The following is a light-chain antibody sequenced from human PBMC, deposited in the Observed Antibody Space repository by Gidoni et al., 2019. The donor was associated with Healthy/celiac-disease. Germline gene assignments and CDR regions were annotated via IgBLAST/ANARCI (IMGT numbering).Light chain of an antibody. CDR2: GAS. CDR1: QSVSSSY. J-gene: IGKJ1*01. V-gene: IGKV3-20*01. Sequence: EIVLTQSPGTLSLSPGDRATLSCRASQSVSSSYLAWYQQKPGQAPRLLSYGASSRATGIPDRFSGSGSGTDFTLTISRLEPEDFAVYYCQQYGSSPWTFGQGTKVESK. CDR3: QQYGSSPWT.